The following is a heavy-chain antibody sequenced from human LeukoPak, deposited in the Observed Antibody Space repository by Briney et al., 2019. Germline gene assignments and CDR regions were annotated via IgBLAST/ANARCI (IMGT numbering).Heavy chain of an antibody. J-gene: IGHJ4*02. CDR2: INHSGGT. CDR1: GGSFSGYY. Sequence: SETLSLTCAVYGGSFSGYYWSWIRQPPGKGLEWIGEINHSGGTNYNPSLKSRVTISVDTSKNQFSLKLSSVTAADTAVYYCARDTSSRYSGYEIDYWGQGTLVTVSS. D-gene: IGHD5-12*01. CDR3: ARDTSSRYSGYEIDY. V-gene: IGHV4-34*01.